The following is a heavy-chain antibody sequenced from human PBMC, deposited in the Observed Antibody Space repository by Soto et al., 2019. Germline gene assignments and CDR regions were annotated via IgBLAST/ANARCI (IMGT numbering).Heavy chain of an antibody. CDR1: GGTFSSYA. Sequence: ASVKVSCKASGGTFSSYAISWVRQAPGQGLEWMGGIIPIFGTANYTQKFQGRVTITADESTSTAYMELSSLRSEDTAVYYCARATVEGSQYYSYYYMDVWGKGTTVTVSS. D-gene: IGHD2-15*01. J-gene: IGHJ6*03. V-gene: IGHV1-69*13. CDR3: ARATVEGSQYYSYYYMDV. CDR2: IIPIFGTA.